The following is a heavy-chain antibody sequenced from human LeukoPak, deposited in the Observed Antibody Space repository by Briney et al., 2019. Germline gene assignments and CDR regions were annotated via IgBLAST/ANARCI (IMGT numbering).Heavy chain of an antibody. V-gene: IGHV3-48*03. CDR3: ARGITIFGVVSFAFDI. CDR1: GFTFSSYE. CDR2: ISSSGSTI. J-gene: IGHJ3*02. D-gene: IGHD3-3*01. Sequence: PGGSLRLSCAASGFTFSSYEMNWVRQAPGKGLEWVSYISSSGSTIYYADSVKGRFTISRDNAKNSLYLQMNSLRAEDTAVYYCARGITIFGVVSFAFDIWGQGTMVTVSS.